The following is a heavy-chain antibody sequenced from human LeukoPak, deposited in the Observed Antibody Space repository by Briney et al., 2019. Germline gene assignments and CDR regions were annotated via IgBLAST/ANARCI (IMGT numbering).Heavy chain of an antibody. CDR1: GYTLTELS. Sequence: ASVKVSCKVSGYTLTELSMHWVRQAPGKGLEWMGGFDPEDGETIYAQKFQGRVTMTRDTSTSTVYMELSSLRSEDTAVYYCARVGLLSSSSQPLDYWGQGTLVTVSS. CDR3: ARVGLLSSSSQPLDY. J-gene: IGHJ4*02. D-gene: IGHD6-6*01. CDR2: FDPEDGET. V-gene: IGHV1-24*01.